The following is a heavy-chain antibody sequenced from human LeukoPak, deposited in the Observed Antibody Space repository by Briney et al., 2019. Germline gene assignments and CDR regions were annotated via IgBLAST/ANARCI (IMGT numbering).Heavy chain of an antibody. Sequence: SETLSLTCAVSGGSISSYNWWSWVRQPPGKGLEWIGEIYHSGSTNYNPSLKSRVTISIDKSNHQFSLKLISVTAADTAVYYWAPGDYNGSDPWAQGPRVTVSS. CDR2: IYHSGST. CDR1: GGSISSYNW. D-gene: IGHD3-16*01. CDR3: APGDYNGSDP. V-gene: IGHV4-4*02. J-gene: IGHJ5*02.